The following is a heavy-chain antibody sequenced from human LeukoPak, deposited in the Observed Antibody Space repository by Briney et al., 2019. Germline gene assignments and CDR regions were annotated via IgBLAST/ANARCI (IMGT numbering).Heavy chain of an antibody. Sequence: PSQTLSLTCTVSGGSISSGDYYWNWIRQSPGKGLEWIGYIFYSGSTNDNPSLKSRVTISIDTSKNQFSLKLNSVTAADTAVYYCARQGVSGWYGDAFDIWGQGTMVTVSS. CDR2: IFYSGST. V-gene: IGHV4-61*08. J-gene: IGHJ3*02. D-gene: IGHD6-19*01. CDR1: GGSISSGDYY. CDR3: ARQGVSGWYGDAFDI.